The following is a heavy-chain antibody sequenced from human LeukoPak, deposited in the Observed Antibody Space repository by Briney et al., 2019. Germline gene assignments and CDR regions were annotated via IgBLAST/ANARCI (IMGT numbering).Heavy chain of an antibody. CDR1: EGTFSSYA. CDR2: VIPIFGTA. CDR3: ARTYSSGPSIPVLHFDY. V-gene: IGHV1-69*06. Sequence: GASVKFSSKASEGTFSSYAISWGRQPPGQGLEGRGGVIPIFGTANYPQKFQSRVTITADKSTNQSYMKLSSRRAEDTAVYYCARTYSSGPSIPVLHFDYWGEGPLITVPS. J-gene: IGHJ4*02. D-gene: IGHD3-10*01.